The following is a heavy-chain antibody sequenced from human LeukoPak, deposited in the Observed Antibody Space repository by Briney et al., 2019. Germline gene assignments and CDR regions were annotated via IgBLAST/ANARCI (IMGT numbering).Heavy chain of an antibody. CDR1: GYSLSSAYY. D-gene: IGHD1-26*01. CDR2: IYYSGST. CDR3: AREEALGSGSFDY. V-gene: IGHV4-61*01. J-gene: IGHJ4*02. Sequence: SETLSLTCTVSGYSLSSAYYWSWIRQPPGKGLEWIGYIYYSGSTNYNPSLKSRVTISVDTSKNQFSLKLGSVTAADTAVYYCAREEALGSGSFDYWGQGTLVTVSS.